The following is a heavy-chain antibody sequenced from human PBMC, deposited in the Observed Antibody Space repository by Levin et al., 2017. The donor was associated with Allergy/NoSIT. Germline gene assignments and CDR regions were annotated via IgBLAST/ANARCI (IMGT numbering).Heavy chain of an antibody. D-gene: IGHD6-13*01. CDR3: ARHKDSSSWLNRHSYFDY. CDR1: GGSISSYY. CDR2: IYYSGST. J-gene: IGHJ4*02. V-gene: IGHV4-59*08. Sequence: SQTLSLTCTVSGGSISSYYWSWIRQPPGKGLEWIGYIYYSGSTNYNPSLKSRVTISVDTSKNQFSLKLSSVTAADTAVYYCARHKDSSSWLNRHSYFDYWGQGTLVTVSS.